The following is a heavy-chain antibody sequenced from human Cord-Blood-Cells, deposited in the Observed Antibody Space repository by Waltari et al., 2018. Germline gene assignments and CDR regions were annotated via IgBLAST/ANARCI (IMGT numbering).Heavy chain of an antibody. D-gene: IGHD6-6*01. CDR2: TDYRSKWYN. J-gene: IGHJ6*02. V-gene: IGHV6-1*01. CDR1: GDSVSSNSAA. CDR3: ARDPKYSSSSYYYGMDV. Sequence: QVQLQQSGPGLVKPSQTLSLTCAISGDSVSSNSAAWNWIRQSPSRGLEWLGRTDYRSKWYNDYAVSVKSRITINPDTSKSQFSLQLNSVTPEDTAVYYCARDPKYSSSSYYYGMDVWGQGTTVTVSS.